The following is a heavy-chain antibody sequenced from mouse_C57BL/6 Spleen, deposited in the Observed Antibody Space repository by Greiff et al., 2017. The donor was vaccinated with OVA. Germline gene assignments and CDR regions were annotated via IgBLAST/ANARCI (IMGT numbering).Heavy chain of an antibody. CDR3: ARGLYYYGSRGYFDY. V-gene: IGHV1-61*01. CDR1: GFAFSSSW. Sequence: VQLQQSGPELVKPGASVKISCKASGFAFSSSWMNWVKQRPGQGLEWIGNIYPSDSETHYNQKFKDKATLTVDKASSTGYMQLSSLTSEDSAVYYCARGLYYYGSRGYFDYWGQGTTLTVSS. CDR2: IYPSDSET. J-gene: IGHJ2*01. D-gene: IGHD1-1*01.